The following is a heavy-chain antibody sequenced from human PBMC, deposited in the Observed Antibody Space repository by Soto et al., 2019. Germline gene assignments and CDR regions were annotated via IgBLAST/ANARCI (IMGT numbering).Heavy chain of an antibody. CDR3: ASPWYSSRWTQTDN. CDR2: ISYDGSNK. V-gene: IGHV3-30-3*01. Sequence: PGGSLRLSCAASGFIFSSYAMHWVRQAPGKGLEWVAVISYDGSNKYYADSVKGRFTISRDKSKNTLYLQMHSLRAEDTAVYYCASPWYSSRWTQTDNWGQGTLVTVSS. CDR1: GFIFSSYA. J-gene: IGHJ4*02. D-gene: IGHD6-13*01.